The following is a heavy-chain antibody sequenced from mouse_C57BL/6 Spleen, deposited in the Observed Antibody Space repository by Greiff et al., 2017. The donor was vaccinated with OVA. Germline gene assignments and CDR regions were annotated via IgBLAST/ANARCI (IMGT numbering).Heavy chain of an antibody. J-gene: IGHJ4*01. CDR3: ATTGTYAMDY. Sequence: QVQLQQPGAELVKPGASVKLSCKASGYTFTSYWMQWVKQRPGQGLEWIGEIDPSDSYTNYNQKFKGKATLTVDTSSSTAYMQLSSLTSEDSAVYYCATTGTYAMDYWGQGTSVTVSS. CDR1: GYTFTSYW. CDR2: IDPSDSYT. D-gene: IGHD4-1*02. V-gene: IGHV1-50*01.